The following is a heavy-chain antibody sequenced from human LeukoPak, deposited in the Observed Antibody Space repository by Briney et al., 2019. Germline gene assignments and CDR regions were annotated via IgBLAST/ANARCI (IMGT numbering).Heavy chain of an antibody. V-gene: IGHV1-69*13. Sequence: GASVKVSCKASGGTFSSYAISWVRQAPGQGLEWMGGIIPIFGTANYAQKFQGRVTITADESTSTAYMELGSLRSEDTAVYYCSGGIMLYYFDYWGQGTLVTVSS. CDR2: IIPIFGTA. CDR3: SGGIMLYYFDY. CDR1: GGTFSSYA. D-gene: IGHD2-15*01. J-gene: IGHJ4*02.